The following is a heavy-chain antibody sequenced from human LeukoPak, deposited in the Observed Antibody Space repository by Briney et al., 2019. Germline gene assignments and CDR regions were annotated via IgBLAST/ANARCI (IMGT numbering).Heavy chain of an antibody. J-gene: IGHJ6*04. D-gene: IGHD2-15*01. CDR3: ARGSPPDV. Sequence: SVKVSCKASGGTFSSYAISWGRQAPGQGLEWMGRIIPIFGKTNYAQKFQGRVTITTDESTSTAYMELSSLRSEDTAVYYCARGSPPDVWGKGTTVTVSS. V-gene: IGHV1-69*05. CDR2: IIPIFGKT. CDR1: GGTFSSYA.